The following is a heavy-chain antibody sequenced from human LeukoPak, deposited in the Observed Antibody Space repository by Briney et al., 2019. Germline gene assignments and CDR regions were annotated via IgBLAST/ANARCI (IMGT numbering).Heavy chain of an antibody. Sequence: PSETLSLTCTVSGGSISSYYWSWIRQPAGKGLEWIGRIYTSESTNYNPSPKSRVTMSVDTSKNQFSLKLSSVTAADTAVYYCAGDYDSSGYLLAYWGQGTLVTVSS. D-gene: IGHD3-22*01. J-gene: IGHJ4*02. CDR3: AGDYDSSGYLLAY. V-gene: IGHV4-4*07. CDR2: IYTSEST. CDR1: GGSISSYY.